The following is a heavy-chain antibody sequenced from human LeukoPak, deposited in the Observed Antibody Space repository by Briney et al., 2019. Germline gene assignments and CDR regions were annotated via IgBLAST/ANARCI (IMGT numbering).Heavy chain of an antibody. V-gene: IGHV3-7*03. Sequence: GGSLRLSCAASGFASSDYWMHWVRQAPGKGLEWVTNIKQDGSEKNYVASVKGRFTISRDNAKNTLYLQMNSLRAEDTATYYRAKWGGSRDYETSGLDYWGQGTLVTVSS. CDR2: IKQDGSEK. J-gene: IGHJ4*02. CDR1: GFASSDYW. D-gene: IGHD3-22*01. CDR3: AKWGGSRDYETSGLDY.